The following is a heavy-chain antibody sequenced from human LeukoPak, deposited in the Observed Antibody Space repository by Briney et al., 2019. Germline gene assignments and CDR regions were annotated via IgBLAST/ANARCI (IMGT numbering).Heavy chain of an antibody. J-gene: IGHJ5*02. D-gene: IGHD5-18*01. Sequence: SETLSLTCTVSGGSISSYYWSWIRQPPGKGLEWIGYIYYSGSTNYNPSLKSRVIISVDPSKNQFSLKLTSVTAADTAIYCAGDPPNTVHPWSVPWGQGTLVTVSS. CDR1: GGSISSYY. V-gene: IGHV4-59*12. CDR3: AGDPPNTVHPWSVP. CDR2: IYYSGST.